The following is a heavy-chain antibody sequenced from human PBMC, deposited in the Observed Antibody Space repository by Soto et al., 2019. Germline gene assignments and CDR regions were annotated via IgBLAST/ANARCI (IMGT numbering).Heavy chain of an antibody. CDR2: ISGSGGST. V-gene: IGHV3-23*01. D-gene: IGHD3-10*01. CDR1: GFTFSSYA. J-gene: IGHJ6*02. CDR3: AKSPSGGLLWFGELFFYGMDV. Sequence: EVQLLESGGGLVQPGGSLRLSCAASGFTFSSYAMSWVRQAPGKGLEWVSAISGSGGSTYYADSVKGRFTISRDNSKNTLYLQMNSLRAEDTAVYYCAKSPSGGLLWFGELFFYGMDVWGQGTTVTVSS.